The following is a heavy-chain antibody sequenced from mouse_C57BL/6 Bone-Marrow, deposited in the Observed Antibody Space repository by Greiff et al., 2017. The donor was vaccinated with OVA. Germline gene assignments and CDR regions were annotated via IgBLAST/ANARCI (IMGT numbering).Heavy chain of an antibody. CDR3: VRLGVLPSPFMDY. J-gene: IGHJ4*01. D-gene: IGHD2-10*02. CDR2: ISSKSSNYAT. Sequence: EVKLVESGGGLVQPKGSLKLSCAASGFTFNTYAMHWVRQAPGKGLEWVARISSKSSNYATYYADSVKDRFTISRDDSQSMLYLQMNNLKTEDTAMYYCVRLGVLPSPFMDYWGQGTSVTVSS. V-gene: IGHV10-3*01. CDR1: GFTFNTYA.